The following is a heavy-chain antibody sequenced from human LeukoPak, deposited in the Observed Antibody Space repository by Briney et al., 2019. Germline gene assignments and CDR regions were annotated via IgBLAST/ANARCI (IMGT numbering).Heavy chain of an antibody. CDR1: GFTVSNNF. Sequence: GGSLRLSCAAPGFTVSNNFMSWVRQAPGKGLEWVSIIYSAGSTYYADSVKDRFSISRDDSKNTLYLQMNSLRAEDTAMYYCAREARETIDAFDIWGQGTMVTVSS. V-gene: IGHV3-53*01. D-gene: IGHD4/OR15-4a*01. CDR2: IYSAGST. CDR3: AREARETIDAFDI. J-gene: IGHJ3*02.